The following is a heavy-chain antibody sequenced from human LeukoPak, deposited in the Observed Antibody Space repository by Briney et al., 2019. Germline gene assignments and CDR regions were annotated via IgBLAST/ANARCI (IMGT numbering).Heavy chain of an antibody. Sequence: SETLSLTCTVSGGPISSYYWSWIRQPPGKGLEWIGYIYYSGSTNYNPSLKSRVTISVDTSKNQFSLKLSSVTAADTAVYYCARDLVGATTDHYYYYYGMDVWGQGTTVTVSS. V-gene: IGHV4-59*01. J-gene: IGHJ6*02. D-gene: IGHD1-26*01. CDR1: GGPISSYY. CDR2: IYYSGST. CDR3: ARDLVGATTDHYYYYYGMDV.